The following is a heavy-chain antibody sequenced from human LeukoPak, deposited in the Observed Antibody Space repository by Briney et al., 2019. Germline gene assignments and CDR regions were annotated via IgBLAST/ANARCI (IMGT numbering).Heavy chain of an antibody. CDR1: GGSISSGGYY. CDR3: AREGSSWYDY. V-gene: IGHV4-30-2*01. D-gene: IGHD6-13*01. Sequence: SETLSLTCTVSGGSISSGGYYWSWIRQPPGKGLGWIGEIYHSGSTNYNPSLKSRVTISVDKSKNQFSLKLSSVTAADTAVYYCAREGSSWYDYWGQGTLVTVSS. CDR2: IYHSGST. J-gene: IGHJ4*02.